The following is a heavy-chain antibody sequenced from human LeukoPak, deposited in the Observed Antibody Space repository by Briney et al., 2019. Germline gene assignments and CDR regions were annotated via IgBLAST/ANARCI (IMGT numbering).Heavy chain of an antibody. CDR3: VRVGYTNYGIDY. J-gene: IGHJ4*02. CDR1: GFAFSSYR. D-gene: IGHD4-11*01. CDR2: ISSNGDYI. Sequence: PGGSLRLSCAASGFAFSSYRMNWVRQAPGKGLEWVSSISSNGDYIYYTDSVRGRFTMSRDNAKNSLYLQLSSLRAEDTAVYYCVRVGYTNYGIDYWGQGTLVTVSS. V-gene: IGHV3-21*01.